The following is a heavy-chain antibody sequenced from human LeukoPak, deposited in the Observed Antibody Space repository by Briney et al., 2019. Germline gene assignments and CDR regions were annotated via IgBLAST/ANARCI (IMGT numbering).Heavy chain of an antibody. Sequence: GGSLRLSCAASGFTFSSYAMSWVRQAPGKGLEWVSAISGSGGSTYYADSVKGRFTISRDNSKNTLYLQMNSLRAEDTAVYYCAKPNAEEGVILHYFDYWGQGTLVTVSS. CDR2: ISGSGGST. CDR3: AKPNAEEGVILHYFDY. CDR1: GFTFSSYA. V-gene: IGHV3-23*01. J-gene: IGHJ4*02. D-gene: IGHD3-16*02.